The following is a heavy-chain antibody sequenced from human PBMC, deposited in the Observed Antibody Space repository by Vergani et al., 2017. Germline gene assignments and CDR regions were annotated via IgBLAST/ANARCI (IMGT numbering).Heavy chain of an antibody. CDR2: INHSGST. J-gene: IGHJ4*02. CDR1: GGSFSGYY. CDR3: ATARAGYYGSDPLY. V-gene: IGHV4-34*01. Sequence: QVPLQQWGAGLLKPSETLSLTCAVYGGSFSGYYWSWIRQPPGKGLEWIGEINHSGSTNYNPSLKSRVTISVDTSKNQFSLKLSSVTAADTAVYYCATARAGYYGSDPLYWGQGTLVTVSS. D-gene: IGHD3-10*01.